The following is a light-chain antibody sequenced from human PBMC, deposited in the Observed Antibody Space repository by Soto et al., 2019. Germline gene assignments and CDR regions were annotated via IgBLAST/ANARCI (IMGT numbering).Light chain of an antibody. CDR1: QSVSSNH. V-gene: IGKV3-20*01. CDR3: QQYGSSPSIT. J-gene: IGKJ5*01. Sequence: ESFLAQSPGALSLSLWEIATPSCGARQSVSSNHLAWYQQKPGQAPRLLIYGASSRATGIPDRFSGSGSGTDFTLTISRLEPEDFAVYYCQQYGSSPSITFGQGTRLEIK. CDR2: GAS.